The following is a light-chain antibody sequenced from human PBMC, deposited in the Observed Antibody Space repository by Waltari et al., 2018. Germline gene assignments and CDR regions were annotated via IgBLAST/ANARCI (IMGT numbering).Light chain of an antibody. CDR1: QSVDNTY. CDR2: AAS. Sequence: EIVLTQSPGTLSLSPGERAPLSCRASQSVDNTYLAWYQKKPGQAPRLLIFAASNRATGIPDRFSGGGSGTDFILTISRVEPEDFAVYYCQQYGGSLPYTFGQGTKLEIK. CDR3: QQYGGSLPYT. J-gene: IGKJ2*01. V-gene: IGKV3-20*01.